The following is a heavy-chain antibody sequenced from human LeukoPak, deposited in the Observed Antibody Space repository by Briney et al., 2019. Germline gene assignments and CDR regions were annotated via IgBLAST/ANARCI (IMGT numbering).Heavy chain of an antibody. D-gene: IGHD6-19*01. J-gene: IGHJ4*02. CDR3: ARVPSSGWFFDY. Sequence: GGSLRLSCAASGFTFSSYGMHWVRQAPGKGLEWVAVISYDGSNKYYADSVKGRFTISRDNSKNTLYLQMNSLRAEDTAVYYCARVPSSGWFFDYWGQGTLVTVSS. CDR1: GFTFSSYG. CDR2: ISYDGSNK. V-gene: IGHV3-30*03.